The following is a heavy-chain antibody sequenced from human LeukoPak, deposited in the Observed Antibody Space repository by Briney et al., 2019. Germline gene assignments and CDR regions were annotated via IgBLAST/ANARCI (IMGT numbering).Heavy chain of an antibody. V-gene: IGHV3-48*03. CDR2: ISSSGSTI. CDR3: LRGLRWFDP. J-gene: IGHJ5*02. Sequence: PGGSLRLSCAASGFTFSSYEMNWVRQAPGKGLEWVSYISSSGSTIYYADSVKGRFTISRDNAKNSQHLQMNSLTAEDTAVYYCLRGLRWFDPWGQGTLVTVSS. CDR1: GFTFSSYE.